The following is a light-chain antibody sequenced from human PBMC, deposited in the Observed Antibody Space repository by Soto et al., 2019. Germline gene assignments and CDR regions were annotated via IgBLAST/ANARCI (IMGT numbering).Light chain of an antibody. CDR3: QQCDRSPGT. J-gene: IGKJ1*01. CDR1: QTINSNS. Sequence: EIVLTQSPGTLSLSPGERATLSCRASQTINSNSLVWFHQKPGQAPRLLIYCASSRDTGIPDRFSGSWSGTEFTLTISSLEPEDFAVYYCQQCDRSPGTFVQGTKVEIK. V-gene: IGKV3-20*01. CDR2: CAS.